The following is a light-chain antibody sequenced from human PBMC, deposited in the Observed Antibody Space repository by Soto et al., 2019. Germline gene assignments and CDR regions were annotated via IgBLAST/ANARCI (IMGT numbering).Light chain of an antibody. CDR1: SGDVGYYNY. CDR3: CSDAGTLGV. J-gene: IGLJ1*01. Sequence: QSALTQPRSVSGSPGESVTISCTGTSGDVGYYNYVSWYQQHPGKVPKLTIYDVSKRPSGVPDRFSGSKSGNTASLTISGLQTEDEADYYCCSDAGTLGVFGTGTKLTVL. V-gene: IGLV2-11*01. CDR2: DVS.